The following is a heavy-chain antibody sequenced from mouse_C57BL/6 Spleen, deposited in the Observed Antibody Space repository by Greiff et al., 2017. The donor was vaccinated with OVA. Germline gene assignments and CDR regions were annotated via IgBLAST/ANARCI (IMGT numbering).Heavy chain of an antibody. V-gene: IGHV5-4*01. CDR3: ESYARDD. CDR2: ISDGGSYT. CDR1: GFTFSSYA. J-gene: IGHJ4*01. Sequence: EVQLVESGGGLVKPGGSLKLSCAASGFTFSSYAMSWVRQTPEKRLEWVATISDGGSYTYYPDNVKGRFTISRDNAKNNLYLQMSHLKSEDTAMNYGESYARDDGGQGTGVNVS.